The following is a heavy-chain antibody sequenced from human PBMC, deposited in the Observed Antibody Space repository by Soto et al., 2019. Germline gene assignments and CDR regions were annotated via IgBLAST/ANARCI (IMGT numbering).Heavy chain of an antibody. V-gene: IGHV3-23*01. CDR1: GFTFSSSV. J-gene: IGHJ4*02. Sequence: EVQLLESGGGLVQPGGSLRLSCAGSGFTFSSSVMNWVRQAPGRGLEWVSGISGSGSSTDYADSVRGRFTISRDNSKNTLYLQMRTLGAADTAVYYCAKGAGGSGPIRLDYWGQGTLVSFSS. CDR2: ISGSGSST. D-gene: IGHD3-10*01. CDR3: AKGAGGSGPIRLDY.